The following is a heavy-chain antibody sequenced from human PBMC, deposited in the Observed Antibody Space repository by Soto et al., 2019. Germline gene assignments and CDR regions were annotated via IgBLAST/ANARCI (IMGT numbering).Heavy chain of an antibody. CDR3: ARALSGWIRSSFDC. CDR1: GYTFTSHW. Sequence: GESLKISCQGSGYTFTSHWIAWVRQMPGKGLEWMGIIYPSDSDARYSPSFQGQITMSAVKSLNPAYLQLSSLRSDDTAVYYCARALSGWIRSSFDCWGKGTMVTVSS. J-gene: IGHJ3*01. V-gene: IGHV5-51*01. D-gene: IGHD3-10*01. CDR2: IYPSDSDA.